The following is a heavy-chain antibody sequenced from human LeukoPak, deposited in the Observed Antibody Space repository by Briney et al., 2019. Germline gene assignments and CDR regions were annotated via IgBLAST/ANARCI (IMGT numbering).Heavy chain of an antibody. CDR2: ISGNGVS. J-gene: IGHJ1*01. V-gene: IGHV3-64D*06. D-gene: IGHD5-24*01. CDR3: VGDGRDGYNKYFYH. CDR1: GFTFSIYA. Sequence: GGSLRLSCSASGFTFSIYAMHWVRQAPGKGLQCVSVISGNGVSSYADSVKGRFIISRDNSKNTVYLQMSSLRAEDTAVYYCVGDGRDGYNKYFYHWGQGTLVTVSS.